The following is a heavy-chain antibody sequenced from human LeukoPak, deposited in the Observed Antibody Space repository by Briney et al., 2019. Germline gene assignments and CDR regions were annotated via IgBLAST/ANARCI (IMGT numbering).Heavy chain of an antibody. CDR2: ISYDGSNK. V-gene: IGHV3-30-3*01. J-gene: IGHJ5*02. Sequence: SLRLSCAASGFTFSSYAMHWVRQAPGKGLEWVAVISYDGSNKYYADSVKGRFTISRDNSKNTLYLQMNSLRAEDTAVYYCARDSNYYGSGSYFDPWGQGTLVTVSS. CDR1: GFTFSSYA. CDR3: ARDSNYYGSGSYFDP. D-gene: IGHD3-10*01.